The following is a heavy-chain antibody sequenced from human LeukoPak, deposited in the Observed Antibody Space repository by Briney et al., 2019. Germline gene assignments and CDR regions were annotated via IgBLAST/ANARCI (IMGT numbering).Heavy chain of an antibody. CDR3: KSGGAAPGSFDN. CDR2: IKYDGDEE. D-gene: IGHD6-13*01. CDR1: GFTFSYYW. Sequence: QPGGSLRLSCAASGFTFSYYWMSWMRQAPGKGLEWVANIKYDGDEEYYVDSVKGRFTISRDNAKNSLYLQLNSLRVEDTAVYYCKSGGAAPGSFDNWGQGTLVTVSP. V-gene: IGHV3-7*01. J-gene: IGHJ4*02.